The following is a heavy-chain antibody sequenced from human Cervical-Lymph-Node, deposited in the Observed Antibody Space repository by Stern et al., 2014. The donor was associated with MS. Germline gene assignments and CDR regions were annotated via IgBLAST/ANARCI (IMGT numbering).Heavy chain of an antibody. Sequence: VQLVESGGGLVQHGGSLRLSCAASGFTFRSYWMTWVRQAPGKGLEWVANIKQDGGDKYYVDSVKGRFTISRDNVKNSLYLQMNSLRAEDTAVYYCARAGYSSANYWGQGTLVTVSS. CDR2: IKQDGGDK. J-gene: IGHJ4*02. D-gene: IGHD6-19*01. CDR1: GFTFRSYW. V-gene: IGHV3-7*01. CDR3: ARAGYSSANY.